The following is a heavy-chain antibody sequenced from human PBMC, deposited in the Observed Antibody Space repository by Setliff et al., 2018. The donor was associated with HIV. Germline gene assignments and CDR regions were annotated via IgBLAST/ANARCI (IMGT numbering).Heavy chain of an antibody. CDR2: IYYSGNT. CDR3: ARSLVPSGYYYGRHAFDI. Sequence: SSETLSLTCSVSGASIRGHYWSWIRQSPGKGLEWIGNIYYSGNTNYNPSFMSRVTISVDTSKNQFSLRVNSVTAADTAVYYCARSLVPSGYYYGRHAFDIWGQGTKVTVSS. V-gene: IGHV4-59*08. J-gene: IGHJ3*02. D-gene: IGHD3-22*01. CDR1: GASIRGHY.